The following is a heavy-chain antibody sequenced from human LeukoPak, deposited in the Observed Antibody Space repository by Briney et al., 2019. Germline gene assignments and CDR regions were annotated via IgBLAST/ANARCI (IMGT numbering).Heavy chain of an antibody. Sequence: ASVKVSCKASGYTFTASYMHWVRQAPGQGLEWMGWINPNNGDTNYAQKFQGRVALTRDTSISTAYMELSGLRSDDTAVYYCASQYYYDSSGYLRHWGQGTLVTVSS. CDR2: INPNNGDT. CDR1: GYTFTASY. V-gene: IGHV1-2*02. J-gene: IGHJ4*02. D-gene: IGHD3-22*01. CDR3: ASQYYYDSSGYLRH.